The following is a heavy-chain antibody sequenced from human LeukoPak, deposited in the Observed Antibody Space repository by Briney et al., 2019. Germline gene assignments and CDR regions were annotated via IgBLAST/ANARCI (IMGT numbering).Heavy chain of an antibody. V-gene: IGHV3-7*01. D-gene: IGHD3-22*01. CDR2: IKQDGSEK. CDR1: GFTFSSYW. J-gene: IGHJ6*03. CDR3: ARDLGVVIAHYYYYYMDV. Sequence: PGGSLRLSCAASGFTFSSYWMSWVRQAPGKGLKWVANIKQDGSEKYYVDSVKGRFTIPRDNAKNSLYLQMNSLRAEDTAVYYCARDLGVVIAHYYYYYMDVWGKGTTVTVSS.